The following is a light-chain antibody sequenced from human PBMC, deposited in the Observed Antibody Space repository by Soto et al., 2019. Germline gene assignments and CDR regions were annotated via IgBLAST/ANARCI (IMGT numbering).Light chain of an antibody. CDR2: AAS. CDR3: QQYYRYSWT. Sequence: AIRMTQSPSSLSASPGDRVTITCRASQGISSYLAWYQQKPGKAPKLLIYAASTLKSGVPSRFSGSGSGTEFTLTISILQSEDFATYYCQQYYRYSWTFGQGTKVQIK. J-gene: IGKJ1*01. V-gene: IGKV1-8*01. CDR1: QGISSY.